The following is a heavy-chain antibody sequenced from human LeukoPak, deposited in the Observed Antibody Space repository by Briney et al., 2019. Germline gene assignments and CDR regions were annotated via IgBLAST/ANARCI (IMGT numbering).Heavy chain of an antibody. CDR2: ISGSGGST. CDR3: AKAISAGTVVTRCFDY. V-gene: IGHV3-23*01. D-gene: IGHD6-13*01. CDR1: GFTFGSYA. Sequence: GGSPRLSCAASGFTFGSYAMSWVRQAPGKGLEWVSAISGSGGSTYYADSVKGRFTISRDNSKNTLYLQMNSLRAEDTAVYYCAKAISAGTVVTRCFDYWGQGTLVTVSS. J-gene: IGHJ4*02.